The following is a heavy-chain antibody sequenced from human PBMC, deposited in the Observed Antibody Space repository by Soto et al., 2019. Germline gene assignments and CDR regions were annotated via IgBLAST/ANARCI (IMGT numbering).Heavy chain of an antibody. CDR3: ARYSKGTDWGVIVNYYYYYMDV. V-gene: IGHV1-18*01. J-gene: IGHJ6*03. Sequence: QVQLVQSGAEVKKPGASVKVSCKASGYTCTSYGVSWVRQAPGQGLEWMGWISAYNGNTNYAQKLQGRVTMTTDTSTSTAYMELRSLRSDDTAVYYCARYSKGTDWGVIVNYYYYYMDVWGKGTTVTVSS. CDR2: ISAYNGNT. D-gene: IGHD3-16*02. CDR1: GYTCTSYG.